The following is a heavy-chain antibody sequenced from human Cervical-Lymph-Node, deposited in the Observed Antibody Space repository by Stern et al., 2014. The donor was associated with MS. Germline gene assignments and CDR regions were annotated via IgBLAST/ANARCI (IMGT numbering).Heavy chain of an antibody. D-gene: IGHD3-3*01. V-gene: IGHV3-30-3*01. CDR1: GFTFSNYA. CDR3: AKDSSSGLFVELWYFDY. CDR2: ISSDGSSE. Sequence: VHLVESGGGVVQPGRSLRLSCAASGFTFSNYALHWVRQAPGKGLEWVSVISSDGSSEYYADSVKGRFTISRDNSKNTLYLQMNSLRAEDTAVYYCAKDSSSGLFVELWYFDYWGQGALVTVSS. J-gene: IGHJ4*02.